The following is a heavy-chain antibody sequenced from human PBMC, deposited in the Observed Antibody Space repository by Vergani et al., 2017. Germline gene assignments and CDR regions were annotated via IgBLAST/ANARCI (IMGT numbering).Heavy chain of an antibody. CDR3: ASSRIQLWAHALYI. D-gene: IGHD5-18*01. CDR2: ISGSGGST. CDR1: GFTFNHYA. V-gene: IGHV3-23*01. Sequence: EVQLLESGGDLVQPGGSLRLSCAASGFTFNHYAMNWVRQAPGKGLEWVSGISGSGGSTYYAGSVKGRFTISRDSSKNTLYLQMNSLSAGDTAVYYCASSRIQLWAHALYIWGQGTMVTVSS. J-gene: IGHJ3*02.